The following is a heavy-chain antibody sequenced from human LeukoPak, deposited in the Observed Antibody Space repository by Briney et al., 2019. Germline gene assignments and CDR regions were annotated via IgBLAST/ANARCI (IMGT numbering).Heavy chain of an antibody. J-gene: IGHJ4*02. Sequence: GGSLRLSCAASGFTFSSYWMSWVRQAPGKGLEWVANIKQDGSEKYYVDSVKGRFTISRDNAKNSLYLQMNSLRAEDTAVYCCAXYAVTYYDFWSGYSPRYYFDYWGQGTLVTVSS. CDR3: AXYAVTYYDFWSGYSPRYYFDY. CDR2: IKQDGSEK. CDR1: GFTFSSYW. D-gene: IGHD3-3*01. V-gene: IGHV3-7*01.